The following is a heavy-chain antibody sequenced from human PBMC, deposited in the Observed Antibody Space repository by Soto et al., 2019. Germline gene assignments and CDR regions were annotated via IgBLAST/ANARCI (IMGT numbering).Heavy chain of an antibody. V-gene: IGHV4-61*05. D-gene: IGHD5-18*01. J-gene: IGHJ6*02. CDR2: IYYSGST. CDR3: ARAPSYGKRKFYYYYYGMDV. CDR1: GGSISSSSYY. Sequence: PSETLSLTCTVSGGSISSSSYYWGWIRQPPGKGLEWIGYIYYSGSTNYNPSLKSRVTISVDTSKNQFSLKLSSVTAADTAVYYCARAPSYGKRKFYYYYYGMDVWGQGTTVTVSS.